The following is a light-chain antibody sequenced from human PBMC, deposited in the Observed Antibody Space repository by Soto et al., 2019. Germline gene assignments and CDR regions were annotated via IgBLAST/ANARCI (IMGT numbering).Light chain of an antibody. J-gene: IGKJ5*01. CDR1: QSVSSSY. CDR3: QHFGGTTFT. V-gene: IGKV3-20*01. CDR2: GAS. Sequence: ESVLTQSPGTLSLSPGERATLSCRASQSVSSSYLAWYQQKAGQAPRLLIYGASTRATGIPDRFSGSGSGTHFTLTISRLEPGDFAVYYCQHFGGTTFTFGQGTRLEIK.